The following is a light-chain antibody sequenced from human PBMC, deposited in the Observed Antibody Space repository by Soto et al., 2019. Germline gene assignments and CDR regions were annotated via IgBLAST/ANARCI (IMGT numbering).Light chain of an antibody. Sequence: QFALTQPRSVSGSPGQSVAISCTGSSSDVGGYNYVSWYQQHPGKAPKVMIYDVSKRPSGVPDRFSGSKSGDTASLTITGLQAEDEADYYCCSYAGGPYVFGTGTKVTVL. CDR2: DVS. V-gene: IGLV2-11*01. CDR1: SSDVGGYNY. CDR3: CSYAGGPYV. J-gene: IGLJ1*01.